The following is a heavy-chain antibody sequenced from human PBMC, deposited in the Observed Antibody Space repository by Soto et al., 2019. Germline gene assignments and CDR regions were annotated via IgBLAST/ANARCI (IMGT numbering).Heavy chain of an antibody. CDR2: IIPVFDTV. CDR1: GGLFSSYA. D-gene: IGHD3-22*01. CDR3: ARGGSGYVWFNEC. J-gene: IGHJ4*02. Sequence: QEQLVQSGAEVKKSGSSVKVSCKDTGGLFSSYAVSWVRQAPGQGLEWMGGIIPVFDTVYYAQKFQGRVTITADESTNTAYLELSSLISEDTAMYYCARGGSGYVWFNECGGQGTLVTVSS. V-gene: IGHV1-69*01.